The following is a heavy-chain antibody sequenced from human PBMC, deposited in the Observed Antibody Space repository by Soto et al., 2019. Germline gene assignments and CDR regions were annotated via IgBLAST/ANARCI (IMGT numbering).Heavy chain of an antibody. Sequence: GGTLRLSCAASGFTFSTYGMQWVRQAPGKGLEWVAVISYDGYLKYYVDAVKGRFTVARDNSKNTLFLEMNSLRVEDTAVYFCAKDFKVSGSHYGTLNYYYGMDVRGQGTTVSGSS. V-gene: IGHV3-30*18. CDR2: ISYDGYLK. D-gene: IGHD3-10*01. J-gene: IGHJ6*02. CDR1: GFTFSTYG. CDR3: AKDFKVSGSHYGTLNYYYGMDV.